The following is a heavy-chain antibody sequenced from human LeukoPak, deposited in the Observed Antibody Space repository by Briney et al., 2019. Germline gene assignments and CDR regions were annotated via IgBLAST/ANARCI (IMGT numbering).Heavy chain of an antibody. CDR3: ARVWFGEPPNSPFDY. Sequence: ASVKVSCKASGYTFTDYYIHWVRQAPGQGLEWMGWINPNSGGTNYAQKFQDRVTMTRDTSISTAYMEVSRLRSDDTAIYHCARVWFGEPPNSPFDYWGQGTLVTVSS. J-gene: IGHJ4*02. CDR2: INPNSGGT. D-gene: IGHD3-10*01. V-gene: IGHV1-2*02. CDR1: GYTFTDYY.